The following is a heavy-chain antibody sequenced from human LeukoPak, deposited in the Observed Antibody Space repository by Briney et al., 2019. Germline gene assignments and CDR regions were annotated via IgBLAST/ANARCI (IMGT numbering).Heavy chain of an antibody. J-gene: IGHJ4*02. Sequence: SETLSLTCTVSGGSVRSGSYYWSWLRQPPGKGLEWIGYISYSGSTNYNPSLKSRVTISIDTSKNQFSLSLSSVTAADTAVYYCARELRGAPTPGAYWGQGTRVTVSS. V-gene: IGHV4-61*01. CDR2: ISYSGST. D-gene: IGHD1-26*01. CDR1: GGSVRSGSYY. CDR3: ARELRGAPTPGAY.